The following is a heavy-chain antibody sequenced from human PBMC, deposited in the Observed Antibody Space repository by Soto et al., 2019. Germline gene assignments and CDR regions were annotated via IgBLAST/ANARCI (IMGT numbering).Heavy chain of an antibody. Sequence: PSETLSLTCTVSGGSISSGGDYWSWIRQHPGKGLEWIGYIYYSGSTYYNPSLKSRVTISVDTSKNQFSLKLSSVTAADTAVYYCARDSGKYLFDYWGQGTLVTVSS. CDR2: IYYSGST. J-gene: IGHJ4*02. CDR3: ARDSGKYLFDY. D-gene: IGHD3-10*01. V-gene: IGHV4-31*03. CDR1: GGSISSGGDY.